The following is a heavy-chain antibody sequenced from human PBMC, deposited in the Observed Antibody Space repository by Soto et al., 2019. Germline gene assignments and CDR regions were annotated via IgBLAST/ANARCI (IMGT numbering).Heavy chain of an antibody. V-gene: IGHV4-30-4*01. CDR2: IYYSGST. Sequence: QVQLQESGPGLVKPSQTLSLTCTVSGGSISSGDYYWSWIRQPPGKGLEWIGYIYYSGSTYYNPSLKSRVTISVDTSKNQVSRKRSAVTAADTAVYYCARMRIVLVHYYYYGMDVWGQGTTVTVSS. CDR3: ARMRIVLVHYYYYGMDV. J-gene: IGHJ6*02. D-gene: IGHD2-2*01. CDR1: GGSISSGDYY.